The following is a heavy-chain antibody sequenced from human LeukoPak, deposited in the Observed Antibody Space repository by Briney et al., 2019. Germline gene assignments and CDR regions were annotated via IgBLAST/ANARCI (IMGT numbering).Heavy chain of an antibody. D-gene: IGHD6-6*01. CDR3: ARDRDSSSSGSYYYYYYMDV. V-gene: IGHV1-46*01. CDR1: GYTFTGYY. J-gene: IGHJ6*03. Sequence: ASVKVSCKASGYTFTGYYLHWVRQAPGQGLEWMGIINPSGGSTSYAQKFQGIVTMTRDMSTSTVYMELSSLRSEDTAVYYCARDRDSSSSGSYYYYYYMDVWGKGTTVTVSS. CDR2: INPSGGST.